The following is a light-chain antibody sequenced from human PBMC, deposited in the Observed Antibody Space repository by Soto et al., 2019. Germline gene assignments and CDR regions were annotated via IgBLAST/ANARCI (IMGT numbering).Light chain of an antibody. J-gene: IGKJ3*01. CDR2: GAS. CDR1: QSVSSSY. CDR3: LQYGSSLVT. Sequence: EIVLTQSPGTLSLSPGERATLSCRASQSVSSSYLAWYQQKPGQAPRLLIYGASSTATAIPERFSGSGSVKDSTPTISRLEPEEFAVYYYLQYGSSLVTFGPGTKVYIK. V-gene: IGKV3-20*01.